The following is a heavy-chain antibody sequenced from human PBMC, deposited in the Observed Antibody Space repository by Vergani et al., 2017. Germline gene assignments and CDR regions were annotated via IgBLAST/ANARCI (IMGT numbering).Heavy chain of an antibody. CDR2: INPNSGGT. J-gene: IGHJ5*02. Sequence: QVQLVQSGAEVKKPGASVKVSCKASGYTFTGYYMHWVRQAPGQGLEWMGWINPNSGGTNYAQKFQGRVTMTRDTSIITAYMELSRLRSDDTAVYYCARGYYDFWSGPGYWFDPWGQGTLVTVSS. V-gene: IGHV1-2*02. CDR3: ARGYYDFWSGPGYWFDP. CDR1: GYTFTGYY. D-gene: IGHD3-3*01.